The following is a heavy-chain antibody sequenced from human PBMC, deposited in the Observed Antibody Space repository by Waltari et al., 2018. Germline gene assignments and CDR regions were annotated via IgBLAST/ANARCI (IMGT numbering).Heavy chain of an antibody. V-gene: IGHV4-39*07. CDR2: IYYSGST. D-gene: IGHD2-15*01. CDR1: GGSLSSSSYY. J-gene: IGHJ4*02. Sequence: QLQLQESGPGLVKPSETLSLTCPVSGGSLSSSSYYWGWIRQPPGKGLEWIGSIYYSGSTYYNPSLKSRVTISVDTSKNQFSLKLSSVTAADTAVYYCARGLKVVVAANYYFDYWGQGTLVTVSS. CDR3: ARGLKVVVAANYYFDY.